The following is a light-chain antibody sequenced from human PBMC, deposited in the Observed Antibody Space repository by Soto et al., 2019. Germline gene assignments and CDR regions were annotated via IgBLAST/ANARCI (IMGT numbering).Light chain of an antibody. CDR2: KAS. J-gene: IGKJ1*01. CDR3: HQYHNFPLT. CDR1: QSINGW. Sequence: DIQLTQSPSTLSASVGDRVTITCRASQSINGWLAWYQQKPGQAPNLLIYKASTLESGVPSRFSGSGSGTEFTLTVSSLQPDDFATYYCHQYHNFPLTFGEGTKVEI. V-gene: IGKV1-5*03.